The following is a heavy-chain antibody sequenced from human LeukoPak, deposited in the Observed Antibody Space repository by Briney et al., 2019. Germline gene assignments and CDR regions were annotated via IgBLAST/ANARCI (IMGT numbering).Heavy chain of an antibody. Sequence: SETLSLTCTVSGSSITNYYWSWVRRPPGKGLEWVGYMFYSGSASYNPPLKSRVTISVDTSKNQFSLKLNSVTAADTAVYYCAGTNYDSSGYYYRFFDYWGQGTLVTVSS. CDR3: AGTNYDSSGYYYRFFDY. V-gene: IGHV4-59*01. CDR2: MFYSGSA. J-gene: IGHJ4*02. CDR1: GSSITNYY. D-gene: IGHD3-22*01.